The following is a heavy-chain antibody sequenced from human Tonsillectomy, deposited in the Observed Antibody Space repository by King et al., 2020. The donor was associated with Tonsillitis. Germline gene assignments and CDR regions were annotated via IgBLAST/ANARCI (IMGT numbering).Heavy chain of an antibody. J-gene: IGHJ1*01. Sequence: VQLVESGGGLVQPGGSLRLSCAASGFTFSSYAMSWVRQAPGKGLEWVSSISGSGGSTYYADSVKGRFTISRDNSKNTLFLQMNSLRAADTAIYYCAKDTQEYFHHWGQGTLVTVSS. V-gene: IGHV3-23*04. CDR3: AKDTQEYFHH. CDR2: ISGSGGST. CDR1: GFTFSSYA.